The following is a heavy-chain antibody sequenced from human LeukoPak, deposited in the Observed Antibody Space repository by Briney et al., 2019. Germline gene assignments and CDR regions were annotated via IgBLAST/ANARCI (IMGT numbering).Heavy chain of an antibody. CDR3: ARVICSGGSCRFDY. D-gene: IGHD2-15*01. V-gene: IGHV4-39*07. J-gene: IGHJ4*02. Sequence: SETLSLTCTVSGGSISSSSYYWGWIRQPPGKGLEWIGSIYYSGSTYYNPSLKSRVTMSVDTSKNQFSLKLSSVTAADTAVYYCARVICSGGSCRFDYWGQGTLVTVSS. CDR2: IYYSGST. CDR1: GGSISSSSYY.